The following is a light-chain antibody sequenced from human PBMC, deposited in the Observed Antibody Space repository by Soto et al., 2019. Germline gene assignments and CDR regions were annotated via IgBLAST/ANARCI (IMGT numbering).Light chain of an antibody. Sequence: DIVMTQSPLSLPVTLGQPASISCRSSQSLVHGDGNTYLNWYLQRPGQSPRRLIYRVSNRDSGVPDRFSGSGAVSDFTLKISRVEADDVGVYYCMQGTYRRTFGQGTKVEIK. J-gene: IGKJ1*01. CDR3: MQGTYRRT. CDR2: RVS. V-gene: IGKV2-30*02. CDR1: QSLVHGDGNTY.